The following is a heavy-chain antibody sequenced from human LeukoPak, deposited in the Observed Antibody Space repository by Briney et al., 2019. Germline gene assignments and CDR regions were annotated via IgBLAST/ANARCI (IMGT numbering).Heavy chain of an antibody. Sequence: PGGSLRLSCAASGFTFSNYAVSWVRQAPRKGLEWVSTVGGRSSGTYYADSVKGRFTISRDNSRSTPYLQMKSLRPEDTAIYYCAREGYYGSGSPPSLYFDYWGQGTLVTVSS. D-gene: IGHD3-10*01. V-gene: IGHV3-23*01. J-gene: IGHJ4*02. CDR3: AREGYYGSGSPPSLYFDY. CDR1: GFTFSNYA. CDR2: VGGRSSGT.